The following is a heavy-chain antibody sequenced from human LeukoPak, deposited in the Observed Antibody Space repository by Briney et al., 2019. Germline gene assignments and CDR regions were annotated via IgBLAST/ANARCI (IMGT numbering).Heavy chain of an antibody. Sequence: PGGSLRLSCAASRFTFSSYAMSWVRQAPGKGLEWVSAISGSGGSTYYADSVKGRFTISRDNSKNTLYLQMNSLRAEDTAVYYCAKDGASSSWGLYYFDYWGQGTLVTVSS. CDR1: RFTFSSYA. J-gene: IGHJ4*02. V-gene: IGHV3-23*01. D-gene: IGHD6-13*01. CDR3: AKDGASSSWGLYYFDY. CDR2: ISGSGGST.